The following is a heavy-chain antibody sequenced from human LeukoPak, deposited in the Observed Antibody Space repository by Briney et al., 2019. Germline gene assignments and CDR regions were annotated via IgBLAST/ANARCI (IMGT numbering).Heavy chain of an antibody. CDR3: ARTTFRGDGYSYGGVPAY. Sequence: ASVTVSCKASGYTFTGYYMHWVRQAPGQGLEWMGWTNPNSGGTNYAQKLQGRGTMTRDTSISTAYMELSRLRSDDTAVYCCARTTFRGDGYSYGGVPAYWGQGTLVTVSS. D-gene: IGHD5-18*01. J-gene: IGHJ4*02. CDR1: GYTFTGYY. CDR2: TNPNSGGT. V-gene: IGHV1-2*02.